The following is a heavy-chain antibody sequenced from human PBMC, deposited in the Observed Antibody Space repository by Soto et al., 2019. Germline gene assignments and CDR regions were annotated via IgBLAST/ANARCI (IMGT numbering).Heavy chain of an antibody. Sequence: QITLKESGPTLVKPTQTLTLTCTFSGFSLSAREVGVGWIRQPPGKALEWLALIYWDDDKRYSPSLKSRLTIXXNXSTXQVAPTMTNMDPADTGTYYCAHRGYYYGSGSYYTHWGQGTLITVSS. D-gene: IGHD3-10*01. CDR3: AHRGYYYGSGSYYTH. CDR2: IYWDDDK. J-gene: IGHJ4*02. CDR1: GFSLSAREVG. V-gene: IGHV2-5*02.